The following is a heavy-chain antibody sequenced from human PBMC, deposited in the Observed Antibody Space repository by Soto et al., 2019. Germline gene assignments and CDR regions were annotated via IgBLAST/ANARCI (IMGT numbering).Heavy chain of an antibody. Sequence: GGSLRLSCAASGFTFSSYAMSWVRQAPGKGLEWVSAISGSGGSTYYADSVKGRFTISRDNSKNTLYLQMNSLRAEDTAIYYCVRDIVIVPAASPMGYFDYWGQGALVTVSS. V-gene: IGHV3-23*01. J-gene: IGHJ4*02. D-gene: IGHD2-2*01. CDR3: VRDIVIVPAASPMGYFDY. CDR1: GFTFSSYA. CDR2: ISGSGGST.